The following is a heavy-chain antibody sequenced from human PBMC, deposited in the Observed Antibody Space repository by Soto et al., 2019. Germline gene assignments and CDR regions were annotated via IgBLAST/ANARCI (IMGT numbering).Heavy chain of an antibody. J-gene: IGHJ4*02. CDR2: IYHSGST. CDR1: GGSISSSNW. Sequence: SETLSLTCAVSGGSISSSNWWSCVRQPPGKGLEWIGEIYHSGSTNYNPSLKSRVTISVDKSKNQFSLKLSSVTAADTAVYYCARDNYCSGGSCSTSGDYWGQGTLVTVSS. V-gene: IGHV4-4*02. D-gene: IGHD2-15*01. CDR3: ARDNYCSGGSCSTSGDY.